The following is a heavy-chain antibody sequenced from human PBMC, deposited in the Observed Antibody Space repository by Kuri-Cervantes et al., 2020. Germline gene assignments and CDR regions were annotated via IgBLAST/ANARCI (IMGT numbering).Heavy chain of an antibody. J-gene: IGHJ6*03. Sequence: SVKVSCKASGGTFSSYAISWVRQAPGQGLEWMGGIIPIFGTANYAQKFQGRVTITADESTSIAYMELSSLRSEDTAVYYCARDWSGVTTDYYYYMDVWGKGTTVTVSS. CDR3: ARDWSGVTTDYYYYMDV. CDR1: GGTFSSYA. V-gene: IGHV1-69*13. D-gene: IGHD4-11*01. CDR2: IIPIFGTA.